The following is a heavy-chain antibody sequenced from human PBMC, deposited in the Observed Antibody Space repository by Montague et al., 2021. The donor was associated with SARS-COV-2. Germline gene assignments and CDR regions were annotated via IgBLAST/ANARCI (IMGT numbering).Heavy chain of an antibody. CDR3: ARGCRTVEMPTISFDY. V-gene: IGHV4-34*01. D-gene: IGHD5-24*01. Sequence: SETLSLTCAVYGESVSGFYWGWIRQPPGKGLEWLGEINHSGSTNYTPSLKSRVTMSLDTSKNQFSLKLSSVTAADTAVYFCARGCRTVEMPTISFDYWGQGTLVTVSS. CDR1: GESVSGFY. CDR2: INHSGST. J-gene: IGHJ4*02.